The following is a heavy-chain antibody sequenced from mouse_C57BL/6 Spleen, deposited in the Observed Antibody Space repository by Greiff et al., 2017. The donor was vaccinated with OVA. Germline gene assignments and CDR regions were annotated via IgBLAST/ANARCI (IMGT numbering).Heavy chain of an antibody. V-gene: IGHV1-26*01. CDR3: ARGDSSGYVRFAY. CDR1: GYTFTDYY. Sequence: VQLQQSGPELVKPGASVKISCKASGYTFTDYYMNWVKQSHGKSLEWIGDINPNNGGTSYNQKFKGKATLTVDKSSSTAYMELRSLTSEDSAVYYCARGDSSGYVRFAYGGQGTLVTVSA. D-gene: IGHD3-2*02. J-gene: IGHJ3*01. CDR2: INPNNGGT.